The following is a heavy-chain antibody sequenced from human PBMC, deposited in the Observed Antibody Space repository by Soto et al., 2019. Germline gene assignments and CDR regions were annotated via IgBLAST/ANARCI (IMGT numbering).Heavy chain of an antibody. Sequence: EVQLMESGGGLVQPGESLRLSCVVSGLSLSGYALSWVRQAPGKGLEWVSAVSGSGGTTYYADSVKGRFTISRDNFKNTLYLQMNGLRVEDTAKYFCAKDGRRVGPTLNWLDSWGQGTQVTVTS. CDR1: GLSLSGYA. V-gene: IGHV3-23*01. CDR3: AKDGRRVGPTLNWLDS. CDR2: VSGSGGTT. J-gene: IGHJ5*01. D-gene: IGHD1-26*01.